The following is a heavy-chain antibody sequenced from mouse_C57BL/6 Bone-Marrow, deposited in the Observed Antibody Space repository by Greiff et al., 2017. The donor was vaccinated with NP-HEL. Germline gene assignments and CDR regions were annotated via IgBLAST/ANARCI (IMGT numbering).Heavy chain of an antibody. CDR2: ISSGSSTI. Sequence: EVQLVESGGGLVKPGGSLKLSCAASGFTFSDYGMHWVRQAPEKGLEWVAYISSGSSTIYYADTVKARFTISRDNAKNTLFLQMTSLRSEDTAMYYCARGGFTTGYAMDYWGQGTSVTVSS. CDR1: GFTFSDYG. CDR3: ARGGFTTGYAMDY. J-gene: IGHJ4*01. V-gene: IGHV5-17*01. D-gene: IGHD4-1*01.